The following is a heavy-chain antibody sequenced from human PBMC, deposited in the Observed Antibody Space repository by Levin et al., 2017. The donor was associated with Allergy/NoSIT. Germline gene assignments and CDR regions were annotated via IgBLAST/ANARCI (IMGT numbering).Heavy chain of an antibody. CDR3: ARDGIESWFDP. J-gene: IGHJ5*02. Sequence: SPTLSLTCAISGDSVSSNSGVWNWIRQSPSRGLEWLGRTYYRSKWNNHYAVSVESRITIKPDTSKNEFSLQLNSVTPDDTAVYYCARDGIESWFDPWGQGILVTVSS. CDR2: TYYRSKWNN. V-gene: IGHV6-1*01. CDR1: GDSVSSNSGV. D-gene: IGHD5-24*01.